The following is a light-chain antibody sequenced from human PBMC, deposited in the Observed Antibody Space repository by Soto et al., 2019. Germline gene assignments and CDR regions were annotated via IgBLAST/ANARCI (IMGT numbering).Light chain of an antibody. Sequence: EIVLTQSPGTLSLSPGERATLSCRASQSVSSYLAWYQRKPGQAPRLLIYDASNRATGIPARFSGSGSGTDFTLTISSLEPEDFAVYYCQQRSNWPPITFGQGTRLEIK. V-gene: IGKV3-11*01. CDR2: DAS. CDR3: QQRSNWPPIT. J-gene: IGKJ5*01. CDR1: QSVSSY.